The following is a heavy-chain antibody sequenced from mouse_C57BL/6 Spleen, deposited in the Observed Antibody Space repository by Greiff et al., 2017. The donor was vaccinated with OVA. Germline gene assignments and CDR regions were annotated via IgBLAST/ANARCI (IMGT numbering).Heavy chain of an antibody. J-gene: IGHJ2*01. CDR2: VHPSDSDT. D-gene: IGHD2-1*01. CDR3: AIRSGLYYGNFLDY. V-gene: IGHV1-74*01. Sequence: QVQLQQPGAELVKPGASVKVSCKASGYTFTSYWMHWVKQRPGQGLEWIGRVHPSDSDTNYNQKFKGKATLTVDKSSSTAYMQLSSLTSEDSAVYYCAIRSGLYYGNFLDYWGQGTTLTVSS. CDR1: GYTFTSYW.